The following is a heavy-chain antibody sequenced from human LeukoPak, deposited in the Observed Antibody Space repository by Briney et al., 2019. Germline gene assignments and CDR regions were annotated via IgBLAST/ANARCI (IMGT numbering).Heavy chain of an antibody. CDR3: AKGGVGYSSSWYTEYFHH. J-gene: IGHJ1*01. CDR2: ISYDGSNK. V-gene: IGHV3-30*18. CDR1: GFTFSSYG. D-gene: IGHD6-13*01. Sequence: GGSLRLSCAASGFTFSSYGMHWVRQAPGKGLEWVAVISYDGSNKYYADSVKGRFTISRDNSKNTLYLQMNSLRAEDTAVYSCAKGGVGYSSSWYTEYFHHWGQGTLVTVSS.